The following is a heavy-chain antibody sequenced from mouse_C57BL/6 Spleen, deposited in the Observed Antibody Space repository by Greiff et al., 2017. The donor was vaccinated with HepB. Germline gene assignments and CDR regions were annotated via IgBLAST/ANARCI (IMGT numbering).Heavy chain of an antibody. CDR1: GYAFSSSW. Sequence: QVQLQQSGPELVKPGASVKISCKASGYAFSSSWMNWVKQRPGKGLEWIGRIYPGDGDTNYNGKFKGKATLTADKSSSTAYMQLSSLTSEDSAVYFCARDITTVAAGDYWGQGTTLTVSS. D-gene: IGHD1-1*01. CDR3: ARDITTVAAGDY. CDR2: IYPGDGDT. J-gene: IGHJ2*01. V-gene: IGHV1-82*01.